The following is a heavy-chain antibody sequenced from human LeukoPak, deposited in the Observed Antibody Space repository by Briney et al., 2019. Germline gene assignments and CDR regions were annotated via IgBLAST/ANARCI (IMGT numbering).Heavy chain of an antibody. Sequence: GGSLRLSCAASGFTLSRYWMSWVRQAPGKGPEWVANIKEDGSEKYYVDSVKGRFTVSRDNAKNSLYLQMNSLRAEDTALYYCARDGSGRPLGYWGRGTLVTVSS. CDR3: ARDGSGRPLGY. CDR1: GFTLSRYW. V-gene: IGHV3-7*01. D-gene: IGHD3-10*01. J-gene: IGHJ4*02. CDR2: IKEDGSEK.